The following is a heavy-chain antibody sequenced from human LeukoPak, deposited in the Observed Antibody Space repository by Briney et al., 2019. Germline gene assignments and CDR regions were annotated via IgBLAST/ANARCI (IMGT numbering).Heavy chain of an antibody. CDR3: ARQGYTASYYFLDF. Sequence: ASETLSLTCDVSGGSIRSYYWGWVRQPAGKGLEWIGRIYTIGTTNFNPSLKSRLTMSVDTSKNQFSLKLTSVTAADTAVYFCARQGYTASYYFLDFWSQGTLVTVSS. CDR2: IYTIGTT. CDR1: GGSIRSYY. V-gene: IGHV4-4*07. J-gene: IGHJ4*02. D-gene: IGHD1-26*01.